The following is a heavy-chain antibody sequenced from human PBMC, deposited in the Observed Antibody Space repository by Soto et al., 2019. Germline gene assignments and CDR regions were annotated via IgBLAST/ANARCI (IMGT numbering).Heavy chain of an antibody. J-gene: IGHJ3*02. V-gene: IGHV4-31*03. CDR2: IYYSGST. D-gene: IGHD2-2*02. CDR1: GGSISSGGYY. Sequence: KTSETLSLTCTVSGGSISSGGYYWSWIRQHPGKGLERIGYIYYSGSTYYNPSLKSRVTISVDTSKNQFSLKLSSVTAADTAVYYCAREDCSSTSCYTRWKKRDAFDIWGQGTMVTVSS. CDR3: AREDCSSTSCYTRWKKRDAFDI.